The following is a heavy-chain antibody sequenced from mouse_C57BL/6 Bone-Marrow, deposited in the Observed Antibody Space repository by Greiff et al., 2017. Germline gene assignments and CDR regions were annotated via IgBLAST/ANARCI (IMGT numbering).Heavy chain of an antibody. CDR3: ASGFQDYFDY. Sequence: VQVVESGAELVRPGASVKLSCKASGYTFTSYGISWVKQRTGQGLEWIGEIYPRSGNTYYNEKFKGKATLTADKSSSTAYMELRSLTSEDSAVDFCASGFQDYFDYWGQGTTLTVSA. J-gene: IGHJ2*01. CDR1: GYTFTSYG. CDR2: IYPRSGNT. V-gene: IGHV1-81*01.